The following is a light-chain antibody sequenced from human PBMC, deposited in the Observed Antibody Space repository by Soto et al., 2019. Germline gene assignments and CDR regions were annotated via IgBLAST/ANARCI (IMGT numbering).Light chain of an antibody. CDR1: QGVSSSY. CDR3: QHYRTS. J-gene: IGKJ4*01. Sequence: EIVLTQSPGTLSLSPGERATLSCRASQGVSSSYLAWYQHKPGQPPRLLLYCASSRATGIPHRFSGSGSGTDFTLPITRLDPEDFAVYYCQHYRTSFGGGTKVEIK. CDR2: CAS. V-gene: IGKV3-20*01.